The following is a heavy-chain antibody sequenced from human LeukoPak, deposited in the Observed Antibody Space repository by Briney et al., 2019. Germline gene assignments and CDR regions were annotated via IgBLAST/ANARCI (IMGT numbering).Heavy chain of an antibody. CDR1: GYTFTSYD. Sequence: ASVKVSCKASGYTFTSYDINWVRQATGQGLEWMGWMNPNSDNIGYAQKFQGRVTITRNTSISTVYMELSSLRSEDTAVYYCAREGLDIWGQGTMVTVSS. CDR3: AREGLDI. CDR2: MNPNSDNI. V-gene: IGHV1-8*03. J-gene: IGHJ3*02.